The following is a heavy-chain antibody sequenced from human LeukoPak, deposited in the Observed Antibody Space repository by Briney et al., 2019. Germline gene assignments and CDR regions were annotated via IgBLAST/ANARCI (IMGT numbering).Heavy chain of an antibody. D-gene: IGHD3-22*01. V-gene: IGHV3-21*01. CDR2: ISSSSSYI. Sequence: PGGSLRLSCAASGFTFSSYSMNWVRQAPAKGLEWVSSISSSSSYIYYADSVKGRFTISRDNAKNSLYLQMNSLRTEDTAVYYCARDGRQDSSGYYYTYWGQGTLVTVSS. CDR1: GFTFSSYS. CDR3: ARDGRQDSSGYYYTY. J-gene: IGHJ4*02.